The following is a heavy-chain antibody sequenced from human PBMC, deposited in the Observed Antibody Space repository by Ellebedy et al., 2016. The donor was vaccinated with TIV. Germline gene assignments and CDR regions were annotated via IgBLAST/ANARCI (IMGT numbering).Heavy chain of an antibody. D-gene: IGHD7-27*01. CDR3: ASVGIGY. Sequence: GESLKISXAASGFTFSRYDMHWVRQGTGKGLEWVSGIDTAGDTYYTGSVKGRFIISRENAKNSLYLQMGSLRAGDTAVYYCASVGIGYWGQGTLVTVSS. CDR1: GFTFSRYD. V-gene: IGHV3-13*01. J-gene: IGHJ4*02. CDR2: IDTAGDT.